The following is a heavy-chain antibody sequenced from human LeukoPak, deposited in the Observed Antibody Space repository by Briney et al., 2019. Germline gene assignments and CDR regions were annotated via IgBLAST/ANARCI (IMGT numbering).Heavy chain of an antibody. J-gene: IGHJ4*02. Sequence: PGGSLRLSCAVSGLNFPSAWMNWVRQAPGKGLEWVSYISSSSTIYYADSVKGRFTISRDNAKNSLYLQMNSLRDEDTAVYYCARLGTTRTTVTTTPAWGQGTLVTVSS. D-gene: IGHD4-17*01. CDR2: ISSSSTI. CDR3: ARLGTTRTTVTTTPA. V-gene: IGHV3-48*02. CDR1: GLNFPSAW.